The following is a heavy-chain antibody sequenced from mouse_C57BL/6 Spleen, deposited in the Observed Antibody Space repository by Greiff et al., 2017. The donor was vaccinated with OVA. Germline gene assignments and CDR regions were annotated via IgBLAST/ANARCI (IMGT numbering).Heavy chain of an antibody. D-gene: IGHD2-4*01. CDR2: ISSGSSTI. V-gene: IGHV5-17*01. J-gene: IGHJ4*01. CDR1: GFTFSDYG. CDR3: ARFNYDYDGYYAMDY. Sequence: EVMLVESGGGLVKPGGSLKLSCAASGFTFSDYGMHWVRQAPEKGLEWVAYISSGSSTIYYADTVKGRFTISRDNAKNTLFLQMTSLRSEDTAMYYCARFNYDYDGYYAMDYWGQGTSVTVSS.